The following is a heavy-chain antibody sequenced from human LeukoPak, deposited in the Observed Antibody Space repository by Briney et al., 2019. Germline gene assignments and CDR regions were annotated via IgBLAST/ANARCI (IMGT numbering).Heavy chain of an antibody. CDR1: GGSISSGGYY. Sequence: SQTLSLTCTVSGGSISSGGYYWSWIRQHPGKGLEWIGYIYYSGSTYYNPSLKSRVTISVDTSKNQFSLKLSSVTAAGTAVYYCARGLHVDTAMVQYYFDYWGQGTLVTVSS. CDR3: ARGLHVDTAMVQYYFDY. V-gene: IGHV4-31*03. J-gene: IGHJ4*02. CDR2: IYYSGST. D-gene: IGHD5-18*01.